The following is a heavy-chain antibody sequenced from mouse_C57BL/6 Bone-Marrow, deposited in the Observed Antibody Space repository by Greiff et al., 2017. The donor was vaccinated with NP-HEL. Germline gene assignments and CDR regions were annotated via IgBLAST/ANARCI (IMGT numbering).Heavy chain of an antibody. J-gene: IGHJ1*03. CDR1: GFTFSDYY. Sequence: EVKVVESEGGLVQPGSSMKLSCTASGFTFSDYYMAWVRQVPEKGLEWVANINYDGSSTYYLDSLKSRFIISRDNAKNILYLQMSSLKSEDTATYYCARDRRADGYHWYFDVWGTGTTVTVSS. CDR3: ARDRRADGYHWYFDV. V-gene: IGHV5-16*01. CDR2: INYDGSST. D-gene: IGHD2-3*01.